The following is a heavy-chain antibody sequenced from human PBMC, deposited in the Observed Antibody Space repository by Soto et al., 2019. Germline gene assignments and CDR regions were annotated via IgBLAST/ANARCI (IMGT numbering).Heavy chain of an antibody. CDR3: ARAPAALNGYGGYFDC. CDR2: IIPIFGTA. J-gene: IGHJ4*02. Sequence: QVQLVQSGAEVKKPGSSVKVSCKASGGTFSSYAISWVRQAPGQGLEWMGGIIPIFGTANYAQKFQGRVTIHADESTSQAYMELSGLRSEGTAVYYCARAPAALNGYGGYFDCLGQGTLVSVS. V-gene: IGHV1-69*01. D-gene: IGHD4-17*01. CDR1: GGTFSSYA.